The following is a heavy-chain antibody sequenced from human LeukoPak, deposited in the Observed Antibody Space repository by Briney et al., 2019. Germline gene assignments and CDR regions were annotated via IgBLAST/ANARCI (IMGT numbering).Heavy chain of an antibody. V-gene: IGHV4-61*01. D-gene: IGHD6-19*01. Sequence: KPSETLSLTCTVSGGSVSSGSYYWSWIRQPPGKGLEWIGYIYYSGSTNYNPSLKSRVTISVDTSKNQFSLKLSSVTAADTAVYYCARHLLFGGAVSGTGAFDYWGQGTLVTVSS. CDR3: ARHLLFGGAVSGTGAFDY. CDR2: IYYSGST. J-gene: IGHJ4*02. CDR1: GGSVSSGSYY.